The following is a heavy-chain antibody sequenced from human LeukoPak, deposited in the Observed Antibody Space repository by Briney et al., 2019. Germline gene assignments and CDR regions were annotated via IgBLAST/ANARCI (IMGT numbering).Heavy chain of an antibody. J-gene: IGHJ5*02. CDR2: INHSGST. CDR1: GGSFSGYY. D-gene: IGHD6-13*01. V-gene: IGHV4-34*01. Sequence: SETLPLTCAAYGGSFSGYYWSWIRQPPGKGLEWTGEINHSGSTNYNPSLKSRVTISVDTSKNPLSLKLSSVTAADTALYYCARGVDLAAAGTGHLFDPWGQGTLVTVSS. CDR3: ARGVDLAAAGTGHLFDP.